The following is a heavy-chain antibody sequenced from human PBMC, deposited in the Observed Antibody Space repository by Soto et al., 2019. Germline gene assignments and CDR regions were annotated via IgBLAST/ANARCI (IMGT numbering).Heavy chain of an antibody. CDR2: IIPIFGTA. CDR3: ARDKPPDRYYYYGMDV. Sequence: SVKVSCKASGGTFSSYAISRVRQAPGQGLEWMGGIIPIFGTANYAQKFQGRVTITADESTSTAYMELSSLRSEDTAVYYCARDKPPDRYYYYGMDVWGQGTTVTVSS. V-gene: IGHV1-69*13. J-gene: IGHJ6*02. D-gene: IGHD3-22*01. CDR1: GGTFSSYA.